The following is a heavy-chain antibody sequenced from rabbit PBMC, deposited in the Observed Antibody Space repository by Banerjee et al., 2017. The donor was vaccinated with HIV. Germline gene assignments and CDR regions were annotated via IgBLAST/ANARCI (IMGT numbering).Heavy chain of an antibody. D-gene: IGHD2-1*01. Sequence: QSLEESGGDLVKPGASLTLTCTASGFSFTSSNWICWVRQAPGKGLEWIACIYAGDSGTTDYASWVNGRFTISKTSSTTVTLQMTSLTAADTATYFCARDGDNYYYGLDLWGPGTLVTVS. J-gene: IGHJ6*01. CDR3: ARDGDNYYYGLDL. V-gene: IGHV1S40*01. CDR2: IYAGDSGTT. CDR1: GFSFTSSNW.